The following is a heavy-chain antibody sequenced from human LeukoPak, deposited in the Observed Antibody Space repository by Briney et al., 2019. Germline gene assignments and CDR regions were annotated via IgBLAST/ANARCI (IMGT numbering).Heavy chain of an antibody. J-gene: IGHJ4*02. CDR2: IYTSGST. Sequence: SETLSLTCTVCGGSISSGSYYWSWIRQPAGKGLEWIGRIYTSGSTNYNPSLKSRVTISVDTSKNQFSLKLSSVTAADTAVYYCARGATVTDHFDYWGQGTLVTVSS. V-gene: IGHV4-61*02. CDR3: ARGATVTDHFDY. CDR1: GGSISSGSYY. D-gene: IGHD4-17*01.